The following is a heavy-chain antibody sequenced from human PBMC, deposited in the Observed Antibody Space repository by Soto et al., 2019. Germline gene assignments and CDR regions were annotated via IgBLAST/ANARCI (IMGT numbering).Heavy chain of an antibody. Sequence: ASVKVSCKTSGYTFRSFGVSWVRQAPGQGLEWMGWISGYNGKTQYAQTLQGRVTMTADTSTSTVYMEVRGLRSDDTAVYFCARDKIIDDYGFGTYDYWGQGTTVTVSS. CDR3: ARDKIIDDYGFGTYDY. J-gene: IGHJ4*02. V-gene: IGHV1-18*04. CDR1: GYTFRSFG. D-gene: IGHD3-10*01. CDR2: ISGYNGKT.